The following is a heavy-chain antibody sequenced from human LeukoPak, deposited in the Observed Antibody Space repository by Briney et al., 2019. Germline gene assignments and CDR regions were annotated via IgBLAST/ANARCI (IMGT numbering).Heavy chain of an antibody. CDR1: GGSISSTTYY. V-gene: IGHV4-39*07. CDR3: ARFAYCGGHCWYYFDY. J-gene: IGHJ4*02. D-gene: IGHD2-21*02. Sequence: SETLSLTCIVSGGSISSTTYYWGWIRQPPGKRLEWIGSIYYSGNTYYNPSLKSRVTISIDTSKNQFSLKLSSVTAADTAVYYCARFAYCGGHCWYYFDYWGQGSLVTVSS. CDR2: IYYSGNT.